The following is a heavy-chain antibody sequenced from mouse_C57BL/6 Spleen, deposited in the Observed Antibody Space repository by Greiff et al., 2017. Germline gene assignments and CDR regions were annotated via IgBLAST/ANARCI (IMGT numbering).Heavy chain of an antibody. D-gene: IGHD2-1*01. CDR1: GYTFTSYW. CDR2: IYPGSGST. CDR3: ARGNGNFSMDY. J-gene: IGHJ4*01. Sequence: QVQLQQPGAELVKPGASVKMSCKASGYTFTSYWITWVKQRPGQGLEWIGDIYPGSGSTNYNEKFKSKATLTVDASSSTAYMQLSSLTSEDSAVYYCARGNGNFSMDYWGQGTSVTVSS. V-gene: IGHV1-55*01.